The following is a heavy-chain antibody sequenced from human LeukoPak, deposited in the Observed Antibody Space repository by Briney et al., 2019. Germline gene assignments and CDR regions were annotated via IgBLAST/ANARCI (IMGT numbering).Heavy chain of an antibody. CDR2: ISGSGGST. V-gene: IGHV3-23*01. CDR1: GFTFSSYA. D-gene: IGHD2-8*01. CDR3: AKRYCTNGVCYRVYGMDV. J-gene: IGHJ6*02. Sequence: GGSLRLSCAASGFTFSSYAMSWVRQAPGKGLEWVSAISGSGGSTYYADSGKGVFTISRDNSKNTLYLQMNSLRAEDTAVYYRAKRYCTNGVCYRVYGMDVWGQGTTVTVSS.